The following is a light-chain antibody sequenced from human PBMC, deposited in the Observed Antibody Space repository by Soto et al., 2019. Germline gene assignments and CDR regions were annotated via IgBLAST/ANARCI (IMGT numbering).Light chain of an antibody. CDR2: GAS. V-gene: IGKV3-15*01. CDR3: QQYNNWPWT. Sequence: EIVLTQSPGTLSLSPGERATLSCRASRSVGTFLAWYQQKPGQAPRLLIYGASTRAPGFPARFSGSGSGTDFTLTISSLQSEDFAVYYCQQYNNWPWTFGQGTKVDI. CDR1: RSVGTF. J-gene: IGKJ1*01.